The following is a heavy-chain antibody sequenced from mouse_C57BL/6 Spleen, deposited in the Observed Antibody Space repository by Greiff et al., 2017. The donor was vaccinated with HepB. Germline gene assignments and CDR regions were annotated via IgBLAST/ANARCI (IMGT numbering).Heavy chain of an antibody. CDR3: ARGGATGYYAMDD. CDR1: GYSFTDYN. J-gene: IGHJ4*01. V-gene: IGHV1-39*01. D-gene: IGHD1-1*01. Sequence: EVKLQESGPELVKPGASVKISCKASGYSFTDYNMNWVKQSNGKSLEWIGVINPNYGTTSYNQKFKGKATLTVDQSSSTAYMQLNSLTSEDSAVYYCARGGATGYYAMDDWGQGTSVTVSS. CDR2: INPNYGTT.